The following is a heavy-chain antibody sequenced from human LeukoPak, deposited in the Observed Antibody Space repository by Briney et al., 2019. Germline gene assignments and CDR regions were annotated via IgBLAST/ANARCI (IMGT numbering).Heavy chain of an antibody. Sequence: GGSLRLSCAASGFTFSSYWFTWVPQAPGKGLEWVANIKQDGSEKYYVDSVKGRFTISRDNAKNSLYLQMNSLRAEDTAVYYCAIRGSYWRQGALVAVSS. CDR1: GFTFSSYW. J-gene: IGHJ4*02. D-gene: IGHD2-15*01. V-gene: IGHV3-7*01. CDR3: AIRGSY. CDR2: IKQDGSEK.